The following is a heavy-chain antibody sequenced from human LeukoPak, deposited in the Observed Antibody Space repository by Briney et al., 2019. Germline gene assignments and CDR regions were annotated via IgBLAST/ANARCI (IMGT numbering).Heavy chain of an antibody. CDR1: GGSFSGYY. D-gene: IGHD4-17*01. V-gene: IGHV4-34*01. Sequence: SETLSLTCAVYGGSFSGYYWSWIRQPPGKGLEWIGEINHSGSTNHNPSLKSRVTISVDTSKNQFSLKLSSVTAADTAVYYCARARQLYGDYLTYYYYYMDVWGKGTTVTVSS. CDR3: ARARQLYGDYLTYYYYYMDV. CDR2: INHSGST. J-gene: IGHJ6*03.